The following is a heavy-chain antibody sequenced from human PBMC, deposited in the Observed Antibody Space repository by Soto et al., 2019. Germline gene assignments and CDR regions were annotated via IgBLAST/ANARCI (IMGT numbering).Heavy chain of an antibody. V-gene: IGHV3-7*01. D-gene: IGHD1-26*01. CDR3: ARPRRVGYFDY. CDR1: GFTFSSYW. J-gene: IGHJ4*02. Sequence: GGSLRLSCVASGFTFSSYWMSWVRQAPGKGLEWVANIKQDGSEKYYVDSVKGRFTISRDNAKNSLYLQMNSLRAEDTAVYYCARPRRVGYFDYWGQGTLVTVAS. CDR2: IKQDGSEK.